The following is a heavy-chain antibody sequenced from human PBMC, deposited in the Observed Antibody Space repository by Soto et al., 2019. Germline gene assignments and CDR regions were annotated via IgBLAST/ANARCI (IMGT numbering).Heavy chain of an antibody. V-gene: IGHV1-24*01. D-gene: IGHD1-26*01. CDR1: GYTLTELS. CDR2: FDPEDGET. J-gene: IGHJ6*02. CDR3: ATEQRGSYYSHYHGMDV. Sequence: GASVKVSCKVSGYTLTELSMHWVRQAPGKGLEWMGGFDPEDGETIYAQKFQGRVTMTEDTSTDTAYMELSSLRSEDTAVYYCATEQRGSYYSHYHGMDVWGQGTTVTVSS.